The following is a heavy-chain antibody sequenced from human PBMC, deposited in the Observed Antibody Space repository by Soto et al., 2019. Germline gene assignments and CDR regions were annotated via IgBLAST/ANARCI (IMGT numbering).Heavy chain of an antibody. J-gene: IGHJ6*02. CDR1: GFTFSSYS. CDR2: ISSSSSYI. D-gene: IGHD2-2*02. CDR3: ARANIVVVPAAIRGRYYYGMDV. V-gene: IGHV3-21*01. Sequence: PGGSLRLSCAASGFTFSSYSMNWVRQAPGKGLEWVSSISSSSSYIYYADSVKGRFTISRDNAKNSLYLQMNSLRAEDTAVYYCARANIVVVPAAIRGRYYYGMDVWGQGTTVTVSS.